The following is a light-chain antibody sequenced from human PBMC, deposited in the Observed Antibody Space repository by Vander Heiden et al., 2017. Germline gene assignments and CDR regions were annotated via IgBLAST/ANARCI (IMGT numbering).Light chain of an antibody. CDR3: QQLNSYPQT. J-gene: IGKJ3*01. Sequence: DIQLTQSPSFLSASVGDRVTITCRASEGISSYLAWYQQKPGKAPKLLSYAASTLQSGVPSRFSGSGSGTEFTLTISSLQPEDFATYYCQQLNSYPQTFGHGTKVDIK. CDR1: EGISSY. V-gene: IGKV1-9*01. CDR2: AAS.